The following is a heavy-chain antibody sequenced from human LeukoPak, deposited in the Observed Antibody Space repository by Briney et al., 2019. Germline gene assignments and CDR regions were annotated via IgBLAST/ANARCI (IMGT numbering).Heavy chain of an antibody. J-gene: IGHJ4*02. CDR3: AKDPQLYCSGGSCYVGY. CDR2: ISGSGGST. Sequence: PGGSLRLSCAASGFTFSSYAMSWVRQAPGKGLEWVSAISGSGGSTYYADSVKGRFTISRDNSKNTLYLQMNSLRAEDTAVYYCAKDPQLYCSGGSCYVGYWGQGTLVTVSS. V-gene: IGHV3-23*01. CDR1: GFTFSSYA. D-gene: IGHD2-15*01.